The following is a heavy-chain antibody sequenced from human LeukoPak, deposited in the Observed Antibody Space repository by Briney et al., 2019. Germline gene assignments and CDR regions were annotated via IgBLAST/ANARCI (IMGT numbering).Heavy chain of an antibody. CDR2: IKQDGSEK. CDR1: GFTFSSYS. CDR3: ARDTQWWELRGAFDI. Sequence: GGSLRLSCAASGFTFSSYSMSWVRQAPGKGLEWVANIKQDGSEKYYVDSMKGRFTISRDNAKNSLYLQMNSLRAEDTAVYYCARDTQWWELRGAFDIWGQGTMVTVSS. J-gene: IGHJ3*02. D-gene: IGHD1-26*01. V-gene: IGHV3-7*01.